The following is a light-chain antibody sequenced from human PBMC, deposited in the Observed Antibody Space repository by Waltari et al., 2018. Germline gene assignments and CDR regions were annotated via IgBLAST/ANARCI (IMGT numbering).Light chain of an antibody. J-gene: IGKJ1*01. CDR1: QSVSTK. CDR3: QHYEGWPPWT. CDR2: AAS. Sequence: EIVLTQSPATLSVSPGERTTLSCRASQSVSTKVAWYQQRPGQAPRLLIYAASSRATGVPARFGGSGSETDFTLTISGLQSEDFAVYYCQHYEGWPPWTFGQGTKVEI. V-gene: IGKV3-15*01.